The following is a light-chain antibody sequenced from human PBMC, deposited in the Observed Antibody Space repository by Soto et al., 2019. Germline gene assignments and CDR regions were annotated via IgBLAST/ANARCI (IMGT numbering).Light chain of an antibody. Sequence: EIVMTQSPATLSVSPGERATLSCRASQSVSSNLAWYQQKPGQAPRLLIYGASTRATGIPARFSGSGSGTEFTITISSLQSEDFAVYYCQQYNNWTFGQGTKVEIK. CDR3: QQYNNWT. V-gene: IGKV3-15*01. J-gene: IGKJ1*01. CDR2: GAS. CDR1: QSVSSN.